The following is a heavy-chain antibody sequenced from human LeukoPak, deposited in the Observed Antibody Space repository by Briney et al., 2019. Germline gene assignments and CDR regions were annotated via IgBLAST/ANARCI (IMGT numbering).Heavy chain of an antibody. D-gene: IGHD2-15*01. Sequence: SETLSLTCAVYGGSFSGYYWSWIRQPPGKGLEWIGEINHSGSTNYNPSLKSRVTISVDTSKNQFSLKLSSVTAADTAVYYCASLVAYGYYDYWGQGTLVTVSS. CDR1: GGSFSGYY. V-gene: IGHV4-34*01. CDR3: ASLVAYGYYDY. CDR2: INHSGST. J-gene: IGHJ4*02.